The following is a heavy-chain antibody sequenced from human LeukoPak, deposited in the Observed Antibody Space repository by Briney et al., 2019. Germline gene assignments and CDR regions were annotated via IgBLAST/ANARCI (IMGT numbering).Heavy chain of an antibody. D-gene: IGHD6-19*01. CDR2: ISSSGSTI. CDR3: ARGGGQWLVRGDY. Sequence: GGSLRLSCAASGFTFSSYEMNWVRQAPGKGLEWVSYISSSGSTIYYADSVKGRFTISRDNAKNSLYLQMNSLRAEDTAVYYCARGGGQWLVRGDYRGQGTLVTVSS. V-gene: IGHV3-48*03. CDR1: GFTFSSYE. J-gene: IGHJ4*02.